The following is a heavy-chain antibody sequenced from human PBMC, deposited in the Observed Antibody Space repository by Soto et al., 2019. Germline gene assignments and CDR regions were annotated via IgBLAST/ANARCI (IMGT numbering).Heavy chain of an antibody. CDR1: GGTFSSYA. CDR3: AKDPYDSLTGYNNWFDP. V-gene: IGHV1-69*13. D-gene: IGHD3-9*01. J-gene: IGHJ5*02. CDR2: IIPIFGTA. Sequence: SVKVSCKASGGTFSSYAISWVRQAPGQGLEWMGGIIPIFGTANYAQKFQGRVTITADESTSTAYMELSSLRPEDTAVYYCAKDPYDSLTGYNNWFDPWGQGTLVTVSS.